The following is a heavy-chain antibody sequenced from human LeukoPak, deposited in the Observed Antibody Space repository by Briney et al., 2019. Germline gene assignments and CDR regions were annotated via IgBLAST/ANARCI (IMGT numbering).Heavy chain of an antibody. CDR1: GGSFIDYS. V-gene: IGHV4-34*01. J-gene: IGHJ5*02. Sequence: SETLSLTCTVSGGSFIDYSWSWIRQPPGKGLEWIGEINHSGSTNYNPSLKSRVTISVDTSKNQFSLKLSSVTAADTAVYCCARGTYSSGSRWRNWFDPWGQGTLVTVSS. D-gene: IGHD6-19*01. CDR3: ARGTYSSGSRWRNWFDP. CDR2: INHSGST.